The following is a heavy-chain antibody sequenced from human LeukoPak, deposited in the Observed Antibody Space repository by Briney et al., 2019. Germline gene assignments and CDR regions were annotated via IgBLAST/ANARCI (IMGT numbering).Heavy chain of an antibody. V-gene: IGHV3-7*01. J-gene: IGHJ4*02. CDR3: ARGFRGWYAEGFDY. Sequence: PGGSLRLSCAASGFTFSNYAMSWVRQAPGKGLEWVANIKKDGSEKYYVDSVKGRFTISRDNAKTSLYLQMNSLRAEDTAVYYCARGFRGWYAEGFDYWGQGTLVTVSS. CDR1: GFTFSNYA. CDR2: IKKDGSEK. D-gene: IGHD6-19*01.